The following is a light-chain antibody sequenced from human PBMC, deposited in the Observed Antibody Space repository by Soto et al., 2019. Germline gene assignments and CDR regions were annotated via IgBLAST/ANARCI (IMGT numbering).Light chain of an antibody. Sequence: IVMTQSPATLSVSPGERATLSCRASQSVSSSLAWYQQKPGQDPRLLIYGESTRATGNPARFSGSGSGTEFTLTISRLQPDDFATYYCPQYNTFSTFGQGTKVDIK. CDR2: GES. V-gene: IGKV3-15*01. CDR1: QSVSSS. J-gene: IGKJ1*01. CDR3: PQYNTFST.